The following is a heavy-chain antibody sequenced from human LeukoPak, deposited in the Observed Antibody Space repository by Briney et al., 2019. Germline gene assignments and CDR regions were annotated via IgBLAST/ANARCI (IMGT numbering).Heavy chain of an antibody. Sequence: GSLRLSCAASGFTFSSYGMSWVRRAPGKGPEGVSGISGSGGNTYYADSVKGRFTISRDNSQNTLYLQMNTLRAEDTAVYYCAKVVSGYHFDYWGQGTLVTVSS. V-gene: IGHV3-23*01. CDR1: GFTFSSYG. CDR3: AKVVSGYHFDY. D-gene: IGHD5-12*01. J-gene: IGHJ4*02. CDR2: ISGSGGNT.